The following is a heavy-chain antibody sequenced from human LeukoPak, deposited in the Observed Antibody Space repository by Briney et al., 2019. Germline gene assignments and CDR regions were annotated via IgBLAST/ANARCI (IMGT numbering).Heavy chain of an antibody. V-gene: IGHV1-2*02. J-gene: IGHJ4*02. CDR1: GYTFTGYY. CDR3: ASRGYSYGYFDY. CDR2: INPNSGGT. Sequence: ASVKVSCKASGYTFTGYYMHWVRQAPGQGLEWMGWINPNSGGTNYQGRVTMTRDTSISTAYMEPSRLRSDDTAVYYCASRGYSYGYFDYWGQGTLVTVSS. D-gene: IGHD5-18*01.